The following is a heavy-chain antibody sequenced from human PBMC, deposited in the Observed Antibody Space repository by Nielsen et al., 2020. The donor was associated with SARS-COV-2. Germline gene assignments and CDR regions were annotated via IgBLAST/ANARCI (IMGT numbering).Heavy chain of an antibody. CDR2: IYHSGST. V-gene: IGHV4-4*02. D-gene: IGHD1-26*01. CDR1: GGSISSSNW. J-gene: IGHJ4*02. Sequence: SETLSLTCAVSGGSISSSNWWSWVRQPPGKGLEWIGEIYHSGSTNYNPSLKSRATISVDTSKNQFSLKLSSVTAADTAVYYCARVRGIVGATMSPYYFDYWGQGTLVTVSS. CDR3: ARVRGIVGATMSPYYFDY.